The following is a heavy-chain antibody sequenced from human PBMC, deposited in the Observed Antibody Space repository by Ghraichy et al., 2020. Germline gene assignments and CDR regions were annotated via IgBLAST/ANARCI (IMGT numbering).Heavy chain of an antibody. CDR3: TTRGAHSSGWYAGYYYYYYMDV. D-gene: IGHD6-19*01. J-gene: IGHJ6*03. CDR2: IKSKTDGGTT. Sequence: LSLTCAASGFTFSNAWMSWVRQAPGKGLEWVGRIKSKTDGGTTDYAAPVKGRFTISRDDSKNTLYLQMNSLKTEDTAVYYCTTRGAHSSGWYAGYYYYYYMDVWGKGTTVTVSS. CDR1: GFTFSNAW. V-gene: IGHV3-15*01.